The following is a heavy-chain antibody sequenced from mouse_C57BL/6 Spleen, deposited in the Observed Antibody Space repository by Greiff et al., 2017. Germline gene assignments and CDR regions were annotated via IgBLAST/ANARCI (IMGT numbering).Heavy chain of an antibody. D-gene: IGHD1-1*01. Sequence: QVQLQQPGAELVKPGASVKLSCKASGYTFTSYWMQWVKQRPGQGLEWIGEIDPSDSYTNYNQKFKGKATLTVDTSSSTAYMQLSSLTSEDSAVYYCAFFITTVVAPFDYWGQGTTLTVSS. CDR2: IDPSDSYT. J-gene: IGHJ2*01. CDR3: AFFITTVVAPFDY. V-gene: IGHV1-50*01. CDR1: GYTFTSYW.